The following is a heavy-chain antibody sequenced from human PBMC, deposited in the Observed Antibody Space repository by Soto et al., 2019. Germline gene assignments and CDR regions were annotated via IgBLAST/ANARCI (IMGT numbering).Heavy chain of an antibody. V-gene: IGHV3-21*01. D-gene: IGHD5-18*01. CDR2: ITSESRYI. CDR1: GFTFSSYN. J-gene: IGHJ5*02. Sequence: GGSLRLSCAASGFTFSSYNMNWVRQAPGKGLEWVSSITSESRYIFYADSVKGRFTISRENAKNSLFLQMNSLRAEDTAVYYCTRDRQLIQDWFDPWGQGTLVTVSS. CDR3: TRDRQLIQDWFDP.